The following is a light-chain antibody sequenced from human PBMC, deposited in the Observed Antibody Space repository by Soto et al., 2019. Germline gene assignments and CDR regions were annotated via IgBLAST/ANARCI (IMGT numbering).Light chain of an antibody. Sequence: ETVLTQSPGTLSLSPGERATLSCRASQSVRSRYLAWYQQKPGQAPRLLISGASSRATGIPDRFSGSGSGTDFTLTVSRLEPEDFALYYCQQYGNSPITFGQGTRLAI. CDR1: QSVRSRY. V-gene: IGKV3-20*01. CDR3: QQYGNSPIT. J-gene: IGKJ5*01. CDR2: GAS.